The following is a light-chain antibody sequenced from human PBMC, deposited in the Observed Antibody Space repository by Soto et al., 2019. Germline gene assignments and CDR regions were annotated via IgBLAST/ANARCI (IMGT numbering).Light chain of an antibody. Sequence: QSALTQPPSVSGSPGQSVTISWTATSSDVGSYNRVSWYQQPPGKAPKLMIYEVSNRPSGVPDRFSGSKSGNTASLTISGLQAEDEAYYYCSLSTSSSPYVFGTGTKLTVL. CDR1: SSDVGSYNR. CDR3: SLSTSSSPYV. V-gene: IGLV2-18*01. CDR2: EVS. J-gene: IGLJ1*01.